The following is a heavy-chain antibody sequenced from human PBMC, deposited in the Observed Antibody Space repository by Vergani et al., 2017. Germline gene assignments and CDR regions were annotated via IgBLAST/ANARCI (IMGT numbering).Heavy chain of an antibody. Sequence: QVQLRDSGPGLVKPSETLSLSCTMSGYSVNSGYYWAWIRQTAAKGLEWIGSAYHSGATYYNPSLESRVTILLDTSRKQFSLRLNSVTAADTAVYYCAGGNDHGTYNPPLDPWGPGTRVTVSS. J-gene: IGHJ5*02. CDR1: GYSVNSGYY. CDR2: AYHSGAT. CDR3: AGGNDHGTYNPPLDP. D-gene: IGHD4/OR15-4a*01. V-gene: IGHV4-38-2*02.